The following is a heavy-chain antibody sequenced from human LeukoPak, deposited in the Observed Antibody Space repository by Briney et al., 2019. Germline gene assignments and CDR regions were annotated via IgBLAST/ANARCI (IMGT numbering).Heavy chain of an antibody. Sequence: SETLSLTCAVSGGSISSSNWWSWVRQPPGKGLEWIGEIYHSGSTNYNPSLKSRVTISVDKSKNQFSLKLSSVTAADTAVYYCARTYYYDSSGYYPFDYWGQGTLVTVSS. V-gene: IGHV4-4*02. CDR1: GGSISSSNW. CDR2: IYHSGST. CDR3: ARTYYYDSSGYYPFDY. J-gene: IGHJ4*02. D-gene: IGHD3-22*01.